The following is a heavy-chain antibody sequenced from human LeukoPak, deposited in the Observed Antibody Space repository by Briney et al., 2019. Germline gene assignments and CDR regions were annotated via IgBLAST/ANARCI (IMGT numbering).Heavy chain of an antibody. D-gene: IGHD6-13*01. J-gene: IGHJ5*02. CDR2: IKQDGSEK. Sequence: GGSLRLSCAASGFTFSSYWMSWVRQAPGKGLEWVANIKQDGSEKYYVDSVKGRFTISRDNAKNSLYLRMNSLRAEDTAVYYCARPYSSRWDNWFDPWGQGTLVTVSS. V-gene: IGHV3-7*01. CDR3: ARPYSSRWDNWFDP. CDR1: GFTFSSYW.